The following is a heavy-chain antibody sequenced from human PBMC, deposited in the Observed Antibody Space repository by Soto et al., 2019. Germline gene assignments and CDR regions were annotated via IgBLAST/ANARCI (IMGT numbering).Heavy chain of an antibody. J-gene: IGHJ4*02. CDR3: AKTTYGSGSYYFDY. Sequence: EVQLVESGGGLVQPGGSLRLSCAASGFTFSDHYMDWVRQAPGKGLEWVGRTRNKANSYTTEYAASVKGRFSISRDDSKNSLYPQMNSLKTEDTAVYYCAKTTYGSGSYYFDYWGQGTLVTVSS. V-gene: IGHV3-72*01. D-gene: IGHD3-10*01. CDR2: TRNKANSYTT. CDR1: GFTFSDHY.